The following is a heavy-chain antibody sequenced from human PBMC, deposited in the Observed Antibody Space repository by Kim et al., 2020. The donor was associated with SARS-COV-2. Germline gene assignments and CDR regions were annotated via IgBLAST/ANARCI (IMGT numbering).Heavy chain of an antibody. Sequence: GGSLRLSCAASGFTFSSYGMHWVRQAPGKGLEWVAVISYDGSNKYYADSVKGRFTISRDNSKNTLYLQMNSLRAEDTAVYYCAKRGYCSSTSCYFFFDYWGQGTLVTDSS. CDR1: GFTFSSYG. V-gene: IGHV3-30*18. J-gene: IGHJ4*02. D-gene: IGHD2-2*01. CDR3: AKRGYCSSTSCYFFFDY. CDR2: ISYDGSNK.